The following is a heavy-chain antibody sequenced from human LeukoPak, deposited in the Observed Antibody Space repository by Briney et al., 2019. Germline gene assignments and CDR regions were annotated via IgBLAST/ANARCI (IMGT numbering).Heavy chain of an antibody. D-gene: IGHD3-10*01. Sequence: PGGSLGLSCAASGFTFSSYEMNWVRQAPGKGLEWVSHISSSGSTIYYADSVKGRFTISRDNAKNSLYLQMNSLRAEDTAVYYCAREYGSGSYYNKYYFDYWGQGTLVTVSS. J-gene: IGHJ4*02. CDR2: ISSSGSTI. CDR3: AREYGSGSYYNKYYFDY. CDR1: GFTFSSYE. V-gene: IGHV3-48*03.